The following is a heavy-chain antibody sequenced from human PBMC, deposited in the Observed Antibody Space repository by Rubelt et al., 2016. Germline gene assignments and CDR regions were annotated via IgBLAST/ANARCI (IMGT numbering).Heavy chain of an antibody. CDR2: IYYTGST. CDR1: GGSISSYY. CDR3: ARSTSGFGRGAINV. Sequence: QVQLQESGPGLVKPSETLSLTCTVSGGSISSYYWSWIRQPPGKGLEWIGYIYYTGSTTYNPSLKRRVAISVDTAKKQFSLEMNSVTAADTAVYYCARSTSGFGRGAINVWGQGTTVTVSS. V-gene: IGHV4-59*12. D-gene: IGHD2-2*02. J-gene: IGHJ6*02.